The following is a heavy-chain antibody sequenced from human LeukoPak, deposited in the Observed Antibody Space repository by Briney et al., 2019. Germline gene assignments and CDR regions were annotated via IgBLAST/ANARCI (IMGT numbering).Heavy chain of an antibody. CDR1: GLAFGDYW. CDR2: INQGGREE. V-gene: IGHV3-7*01. CDR3: ARDPYDDGGYGAFDI. J-gene: IGHJ3*02. Sequence: GGSLRLSCAAPGLAFGDYWMTWVRQAPGRGLEWVANINQGGREENTVDSLTGRSTNARDNATKALYLQVNSLRADGTAVYYCARDPYDDGGYGAFDIWGQGTMVTVSS. D-gene: IGHD3-22*01.